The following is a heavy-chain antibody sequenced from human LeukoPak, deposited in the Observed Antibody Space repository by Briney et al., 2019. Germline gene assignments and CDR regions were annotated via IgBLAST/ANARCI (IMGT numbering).Heavy chain of an antibody. J-gene: IGHJ3*02. D-gene: IGHD3-9*01. CDR3: ARKYYDILTGYLGDAFDI. CDR1: GYTFTSYY. Sequence: ASVKVSCKASGYTFTSYYMHWVRQAPGQGLEWMGIINPSGGSTSYAQKFQGRVTMTRDTSTSIVYMELSSLRSEDTAVYYCARKYYDILTGYLGDAFDIWGQGTMVTVSS. V-gene: IGHV1-46*01. CDR2: INPSGGST.